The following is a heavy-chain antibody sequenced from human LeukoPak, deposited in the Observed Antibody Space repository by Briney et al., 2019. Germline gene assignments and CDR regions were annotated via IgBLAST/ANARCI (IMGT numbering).Heavy chain of an antibody. CDR1: GGSISSGSYY. V-gene: IGHV4-61*02. CDR2: IYTSGST. Sequence: SQTLSLTCTVSGGSISSGSYYWSWIRQPAGKGLEWIGRIYTSGSTNYNPSLKSRVTISVDTSKNQFSLKLSSVTAADTAVYYCARVFVEAFDIWGQGTMVTVSS. J-gene: IGHJ3*02. CDR3: ARVFVEAFDI.